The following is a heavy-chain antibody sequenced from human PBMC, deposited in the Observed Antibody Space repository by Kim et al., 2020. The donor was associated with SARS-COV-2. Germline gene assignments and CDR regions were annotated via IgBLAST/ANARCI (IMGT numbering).Heavy chain of an antibody. CDR1: GFTFSSYC. V-gene: IGHV3-30*18. CDR3: AKGERREWLLRLEYFQH. Sequence: GGSLRLSCAASGFTFSSYCMHWVRQAPGKGLEWVAVISYDGSNKYYADSVKGRFTISRDNSKNTLYLQMNSLRAEDTAVYYCAKGERREWLLRLEYFQHWGQGTLVTVSS. D-gene: IGHD3-3*01. CDR2: ISYDGSNK. J-gene: IGHJ1*01.